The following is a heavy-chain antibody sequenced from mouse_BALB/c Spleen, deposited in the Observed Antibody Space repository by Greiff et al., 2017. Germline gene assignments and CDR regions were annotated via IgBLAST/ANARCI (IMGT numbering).Heavy chain of an antibody. CDR3: ARDMGYYYGSSPDWYFDV. CDR2: IWGDGST. CDR1: GFSLTGYG. D-gene: IGHD1-1*01. Sequence: VQLKESGPGLVAPSQSLSITCTVSGFSLTGYGVNWVRQPPGKGLEWLGMIWGDGSTDYNSALKSRLSISKDNSKSQVFLKMNSLQTDDTARYYCARDMGYYYGSSPDWYFDVWGAGTTVTVSS. V-gene: IGHV2-6-7*01. J-gene: IGHJ1*01.